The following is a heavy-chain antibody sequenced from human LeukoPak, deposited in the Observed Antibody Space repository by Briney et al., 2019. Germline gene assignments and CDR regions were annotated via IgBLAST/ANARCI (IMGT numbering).Heavy chain of an antibody. CDR3: ARAPQYCGGDCYTGFDY. D-gene: IGHD2-21*02. J-gene: IGHJ4*02. CDR1: GFTFSTYW. CDR2: IWYDGSNK. Sequence: GGSLRLSCAASGFTFSTYWMSWVRQAPGKGLEWVAVIWYDGSNKYYADSVKGRFTISRDNSKNTLYLQMNSLRAEDTAVYYCARAPQYCGGDCYTGFDYWGQGTLVTVSS. V-gene: IGHV3-33*08.